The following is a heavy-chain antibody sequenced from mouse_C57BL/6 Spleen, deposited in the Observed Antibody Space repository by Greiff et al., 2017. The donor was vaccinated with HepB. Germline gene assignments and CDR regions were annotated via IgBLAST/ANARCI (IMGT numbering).Heavy chain of an antibody. D-gene: IGHD1-1*01. CDR1: GYSITSDY. J-gene: IGHJ1*03. V-gene: IGHV3-8*01. CDR2: ISYSGST. CDR3: ARVSYYYGSSWYFDV. Sequence: EVKLQESGPGLAKPSQTLSLTCSVTGYSITSDYWNWIRKFPGNKLEYMGYISYSGSTYYNPSLKSRISITRDTSKNQYYLQLNSVTTEDTATYYCARVSYYYGSSWYFDVWGTGTTVTVSS.